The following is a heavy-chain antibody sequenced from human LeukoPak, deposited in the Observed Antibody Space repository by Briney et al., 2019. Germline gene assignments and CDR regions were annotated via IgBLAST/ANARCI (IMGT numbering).Heavy chain of an antibody. V-gene: IGHV4-61*08. CDR1: GGSISSGGYY. Sequence: SQTLSLTCTVSGGSISSGGYYWSWIRQPPGKGLEWIGYIYYSGSTNYNPSLKSRVTISVDTSKNQFSLKLSSVTAADTAVYYCARGEYSGYDQFDYWGQGTLVTVSS. CDR3: ARGEYSGYDQFDY. D-gene: IGHD5-12*01. CDR2: IYYSGST. J-gene: IGHJ4*02.